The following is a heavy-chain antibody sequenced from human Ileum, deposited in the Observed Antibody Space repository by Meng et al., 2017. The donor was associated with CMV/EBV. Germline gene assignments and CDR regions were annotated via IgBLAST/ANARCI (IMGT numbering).Heavy chain of an antibody. V-gene: IGHV3-13*03. CDR3: ARGGYCDSTSCFHFERYYFDH. D-gene: IGHD2-2*01. CDR1: RFTFSNYD. J-gene: IGHJ4*02. CDR2: IGTTGDT. Sequence: GGSLRLSCAACRFTFSNYDVHWVRQPTGKGLNWVSRIGTTGDTYYPGSVKGQFTISRENSKNTLYLQMDSLRAGDTAVYYCARGGYCDSTSCFHFERYYFDHWGQGTLVTVSS.